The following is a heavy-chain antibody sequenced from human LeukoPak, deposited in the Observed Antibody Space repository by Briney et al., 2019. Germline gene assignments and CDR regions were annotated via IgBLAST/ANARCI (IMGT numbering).Heavy chain of an antibody. V-gene: IGHV3-23*01. CDR3: AKARRDYYDSSGYLDY. Sequence: PGGSPRLSCAASGFTFSSYAMSWVRQAPGKGLEWVSAISGSGGSTYYADSVKGRFTISRDNSKNTLYLQMNSLRAEDTAVYYCAKARRDYYDSSGYLDYWGQGTLVTVFS. D-gene: IGHD3-22*01. CDR2: ISGSGGST. J-gene: IGHJ4*02. CDR1: GFTFSSYA.